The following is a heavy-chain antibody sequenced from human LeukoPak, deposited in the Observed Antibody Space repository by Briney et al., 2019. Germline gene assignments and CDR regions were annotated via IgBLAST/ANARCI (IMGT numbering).Heavy chain of an antibody. CDR3: ARDYDSSGYYYVAYYYGMDV. CDR2: ISSSSSYI. Sequence: GGSLRLSCAASGFTFSSYSMNWVRHAPGKGLEWVSSISSSSSYIYYADSVKGRFTISRDNAKNSLYLQMNSLRAEDTAVYYCARDYDSSGYYYVAYYYGMDVWGQGTTVTVSS. CDR1: GFTFSSYS. V-gene: IGHV3-21*01. D-gene: IGHD3-22*01. J-gene: IGHJ6*02.